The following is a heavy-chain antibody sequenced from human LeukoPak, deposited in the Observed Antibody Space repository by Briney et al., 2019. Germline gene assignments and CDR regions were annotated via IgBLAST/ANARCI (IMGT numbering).Heavy chain of an antibody. D-gene: IGHD6-13*01. J-gene: IGHJ5*02. Sequence: GGSLRLSCAASGFTFSSYGMHWVRQAPGKGLEWVAVISYDGSNIYNADFVKGRFTISRDNSKDTLHLQMNSLRAEDTAVYYCARSHSSWYGPRFDPWGQGTLVTVSS. CDR2: ISYDGSNI. CDR1: GFTFSSYG. CDR3: ARSHSSWYGPRFDP. V-gene: IGHV3-30-3*01.